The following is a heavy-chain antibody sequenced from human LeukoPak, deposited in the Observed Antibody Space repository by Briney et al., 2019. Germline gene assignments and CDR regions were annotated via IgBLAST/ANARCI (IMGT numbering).Heavy chain of an antibody. V-gene: IGHV5-51*01. Sequence: GESLKISCKGSGYSLTSYWIGWVRQMPGKGLEWMGIIYPGDSDTRYSPSFQGQVTISADKSISTAYLQWSSLKASDTAMYYCARHPPGYCSSTSCYEDYMDVWGKGTTVTISS. CDR1: GYSLTSYW. CDR3: ARHPPGYCSSTSCYEDYMDV. J-gene: IGHJ6*03. D-gene: IGHD2-2*03. CDR2: IYPGDSDT.